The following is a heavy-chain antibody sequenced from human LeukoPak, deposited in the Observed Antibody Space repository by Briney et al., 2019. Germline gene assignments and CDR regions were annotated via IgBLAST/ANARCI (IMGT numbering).Heavy chain of an antibody. D-gene: IGHD1-26*01. CDR3: TRLVTETGSFFDY. CDR1: GYTFINYY. CDR2: INPSGGST. V-gene: IGHV1-46*01. J-gene: IGHJ4*02. Sequence: ASVNVSCMSSGYTFINYYMHWVRQAPGQGLEWMGIINPSGGSTNYAQKFQGRVTMTRDTSTSTVYMELSGLRCEDTAVYYCTRLVTETGSFFDYWGQGTLVTVSS.